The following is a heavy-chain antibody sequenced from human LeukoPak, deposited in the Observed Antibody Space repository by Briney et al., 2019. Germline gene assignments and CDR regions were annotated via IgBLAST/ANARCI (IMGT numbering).Heavy chain of an antibody. J-gene: IGHJ4*02. CDR2: SDWDDDK. CDR1: GFSLSTRGMR. CDR3: AWTPGSGAAVLAFFDS. Sequence: SGPTLVNPTQTPTLTCTFSGFSLSTRGMRVSWIRQPPGKALEWLSRSDWDDDKFYSTSLKTRLTISKDTSTNQVVLTMINMDPVDTATYYCAWTPGSGAAVLAFFDSWGQGTLVTVSS. D-gene: IGHD2-8*02. V-gene: IGHV2-70*04.